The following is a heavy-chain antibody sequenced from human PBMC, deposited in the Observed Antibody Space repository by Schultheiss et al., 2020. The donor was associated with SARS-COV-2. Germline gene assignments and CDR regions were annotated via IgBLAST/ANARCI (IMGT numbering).Heavy chain of an antibody. V-gene: IGHV3-64*01. J-gene: IGHJ6*02. Sequence: GGSLRLSCVAPAFISNYLINWVRQAPGKGLEYVSAISSNGGSTYYANSVKGRFTISRDNSKNTLYLQMDSLRPEDTAVYYCARDGYSSSLDYYYYGMDVWGQGTTVTVSS. CDR3: ARDGYSSSLDYYYYGMDV. CDR1: AFISNYL. D-gene: IGHD6-6*01. CDR2: ISSNGGST.